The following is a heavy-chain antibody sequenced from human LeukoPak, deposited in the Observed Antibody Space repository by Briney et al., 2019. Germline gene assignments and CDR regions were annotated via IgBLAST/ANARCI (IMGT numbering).Heavy chain of an antibody. CDR2: ISGSGGGA. D-gene: IGHD1-26*01. CDR1: GFTFSSYA. Sequence: PGGSLRLSCAASGFTFSSYAMSWGRQAPGKGVGWGSAISGSGGGAYYADSVKGRFTMSRDNSQNPLYLQMNSLGAEDTAVYYCAKDSGPLGGATDYWGQGTLVTVSS. CDR3: AKDSGPLGGATDY. J-gene: IGHJ4*02. V-gene: IGHV3-23*01.